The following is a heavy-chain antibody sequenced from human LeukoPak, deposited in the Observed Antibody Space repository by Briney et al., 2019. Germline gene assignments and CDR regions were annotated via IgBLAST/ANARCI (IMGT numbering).Heavy chain of an antibody. CDR3: ATRSSTLAAARCFDD. CDR1: GESLSAYF. J-gene: IGHJ4*03. D-gene: IGHD6-6*01. CDR2: IDHRGSS. V-gene: IGHV4-34*01. Sequence: SETLSLTCAVHGESLSAYFWSWIRQVPGKGLEWIGEIDHRGSSNYNPPLKSRATISVDTSKNHFSLSLTSVTVADTAVYYCATRSSTLAAARCFDDWGQGTVVTVSS.